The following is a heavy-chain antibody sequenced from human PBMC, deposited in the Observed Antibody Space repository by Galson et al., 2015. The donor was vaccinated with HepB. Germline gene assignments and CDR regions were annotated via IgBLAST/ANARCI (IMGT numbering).Heavy chain of an antibody. CDR1: GYTFTSYD. CDR3: ARGGSSSDYYYMDV. D-gene: IGHD1-26*01. V-gene: IGHV1-8*01. CDR2: MNPNSGNT. Sequence: SVQVSCKASGYTFTSYDINWVRQATGQGLEWMGWMNPNSGNTGYAQKFQGRVTMTRNTSISTAYMELSSLRSEDTAVYYCARGGSSSDYYYMDVWGKGTTVTVSS. J-gene: IGHJ6*03.